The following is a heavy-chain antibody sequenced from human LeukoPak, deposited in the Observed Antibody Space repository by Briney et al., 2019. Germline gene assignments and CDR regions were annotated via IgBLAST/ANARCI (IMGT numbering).Heavy chain of an antibody. CDR3: ARDPEYSSSSGEFDY. D-gene: IGHD6-6*01. J-gene: IGHJ4*02. V-gene: IGHV3-73*01. Sequence: GGCLRLSCAASGFTFSGSAMHWVRQASGKGLEWVGRIRSKANSYATAYAASVKGRFTISRDDSKNTAYLQMNSLRAEDTAVYYCARDPEYSSSSGEFDYWGQGTLVTVSS. CDR2: IRSKANSYAT. CDR1: GFTFSGSA.